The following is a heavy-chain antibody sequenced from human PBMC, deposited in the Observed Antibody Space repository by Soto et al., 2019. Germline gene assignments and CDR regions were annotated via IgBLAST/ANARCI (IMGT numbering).Heavy chain of an antibody. CDR3: ARDLGIAAAGNDYYYYGMDV. J-gene: IGHJ6*02. Sequence: SETLSLTCAVYGGSFSGYYWSWIRQPPGKGLEWIGEINHSGSTNYNPSLKSRATISVDTSKNQFSLKLSSVTAADTAVYYCARDLGIAAAGNDYYYYGMDVWGQGTTVTVSS. CDR2: INHSGST. V-gene: IGHV4-34*01. CDR1: GGSFSGYY. D-gene: IGHD6-13*01.